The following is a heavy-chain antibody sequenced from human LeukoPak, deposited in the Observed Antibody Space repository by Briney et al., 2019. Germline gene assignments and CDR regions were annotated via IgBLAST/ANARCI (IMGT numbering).Heavy chain of an antibody. Sequence: GGSLRLSCAASEFTFSSYNMHWVRQAPGKGLEWVSYISSTGTTIYYADSVKGRFTISRDNAKNSLYLQMNSLRAEDTAVYYCARGMSSGWSLDAFDIWGQGTMVTVSS. CDR1: EFTFSSYN. V-gene: IGHV3-48*04. J-gene: IGHJ3*02. D-gene: IGHD6-19*01. CDR2: ISSTGTTI. CDR3: ARGMSSGWSLDAFDI.